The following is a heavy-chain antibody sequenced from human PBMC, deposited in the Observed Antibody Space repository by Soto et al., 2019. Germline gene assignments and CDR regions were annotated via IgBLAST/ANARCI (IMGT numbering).Heavy chain of an antibody. J-gene: IGHJ4*02. CDR2: IYYSGST. CDR1: GDSISSTFW. D-gene: IGHD5-18*01. V-gene: IGHV4-31*11. CDR3: ARGRGYSYGH. Sequence: PSETLSLTCAVSGDSISSTFWWTWVRQHPGKGLEWIGYIYYSGSTYYNPSLKSRVTISVDTSKNQFSLKLSSVTAADTAVYYCARGRGYSYGHWGQGTLVTVSS.